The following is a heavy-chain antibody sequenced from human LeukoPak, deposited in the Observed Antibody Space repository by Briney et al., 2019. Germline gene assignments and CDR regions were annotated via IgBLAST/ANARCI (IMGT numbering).Heavy chain of an antibody. D-gene: IGHD3-22*01. CDR2: IHYSGRT. V-gene: IGHV4-39*07. J-gene: IGHJ4*02. Sequence: IVRIHYSGRTYYNPSLNSRVTISIDTSKNQFSLKLSFVTAADTAVYYCARGSDYYDSSGLGYWGQGTXVTVSS. CDR3: ARGSDYYDSSGLGY.